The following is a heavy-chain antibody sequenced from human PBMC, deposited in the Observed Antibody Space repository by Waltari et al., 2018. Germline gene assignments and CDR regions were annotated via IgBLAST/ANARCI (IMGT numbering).Heavy chain of an antibody. CDR1: GFTFSSYS. J-gene: IGHJ4*02. V-gene: IGHV3-21*01. Sequence: EVQLVESGGGLVKPGGSLRLSCAASGFTFSSYSMNWVRQAPGKGLEGGSSISSSSSYIYYADSVKGRFTISRDNAKNSLYLQMNSLRAEDTAVYYCARVATTVTTIDYWGQGTLVTVSS. D-gene: IGHD4-4*01. CDR3: ARVATTVTTIDY. CDR2: ISSSSSYI.